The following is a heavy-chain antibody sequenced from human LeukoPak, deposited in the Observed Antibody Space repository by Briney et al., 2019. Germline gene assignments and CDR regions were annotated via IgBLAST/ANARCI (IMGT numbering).Heavy chain of an antibody. Sequence: PGGSLRLSCAASGFTFSSYAMSWVRQAPGKGLEWVSAISGSGGSTYYAGSVKGRFTISRDNSKNTLYLQMNSLRAEDTAVYYCAKDQIVVVSKFDYWGQGTLVTVSS. D-gene: IGHD3-22*01. CDR3: AKDQIVVVSKFDY. CDR2: ISGSGGST. V-gene: IGHV3-23*01. J-gene: IGHJ4*02. CDR1: GFTFSSYA.